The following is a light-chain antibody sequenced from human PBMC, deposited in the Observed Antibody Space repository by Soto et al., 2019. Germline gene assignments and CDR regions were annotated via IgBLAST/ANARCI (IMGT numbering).Light chain of an antibody. CDR1: QDVSRF. CDR3: QQYDHLPLT. J-gene: IGKJ4*01. V-gene: IGKV1-33*01. Sequence: GDRVTITCQASQDVSRFLNWYQQKPGKAPKLLISAASNLETGAPSRFSGSGSGTDFTFTISSLQPEDFATYYCQQYDHLPLTFGGGTKVEIK. CDR2: AAS.